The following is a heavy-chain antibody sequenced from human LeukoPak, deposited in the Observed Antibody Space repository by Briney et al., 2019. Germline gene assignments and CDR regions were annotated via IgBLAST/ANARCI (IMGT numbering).Heavy chain of an antibody. D-gene: IGHD2-2*01. CDR1: GGSFSGYY. J-gene: IGHJ5*02. V-gene: IGHV4-34*01. CDR2: INHSGST. CDR3: ARDPTLYCSSTSCYSGWFDP. Sequence: SETLSLTCAVYGGSFSGYYWSWIRQPPGKGLEWIGEINHSGSTNYNPSLKSRVTISVDTSKNQFSLKPSSVTAADTAVYYCARDPTLYCSSTSCYSGWFDPWGQGTLVTVSS.